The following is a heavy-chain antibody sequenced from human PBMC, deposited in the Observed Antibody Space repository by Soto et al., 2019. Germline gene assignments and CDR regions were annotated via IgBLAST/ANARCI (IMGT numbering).Heavy chain of an antibody. Sequence: GASVKVSFKASGDTFTTYDINWVRQATGHGLEWMGWINPNSGNIGYALRFQGRVTMTRDTAIRTAYMEVSSLRSDDTAVYYCARGRASGSYYLLDYWGQGTLVTVSS. CDR3: ARGRASGSYYLLDY. J-gene: IGHJ4*02. D-gene: IGHD3-10*01. CDR1: GDTFTTYD. CDR2: INPNSGNI. V-gene: IGHV1-8*01.